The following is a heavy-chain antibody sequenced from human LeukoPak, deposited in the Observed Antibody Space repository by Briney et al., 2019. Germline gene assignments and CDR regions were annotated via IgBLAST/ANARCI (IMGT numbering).Heavy chain of an antibody. CDR3: ARDSGDSSGYLGFDY. V-gene: IGHV1-18*01. CDR1: GYTFTSYG. D-gene: IGHD3-22*01. CDR2: ISAYNGNT. Sequence: ASVKVSCKASGYTFTSYGISWVRQAPGQGLEWMGWISAYNGNTNYAQKLQGRVTMTTDTSTSTACMELRSLISDDTAVYYCARDSGDSSGYLGFDYWGQGTLVTVSS. J-gene: IGHJ4*02.